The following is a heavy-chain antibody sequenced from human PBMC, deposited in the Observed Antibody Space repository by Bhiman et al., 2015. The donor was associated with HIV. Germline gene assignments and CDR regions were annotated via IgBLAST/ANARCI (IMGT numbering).Heavy chain of an antibody. D-gene: IGHD3-16*02. CDR3: AKGGSGRYRIFYFDY. Sequence: EVQLLESGGALVQPGGSLRLSCAASGFTFSSSAMNWVRQAPGKGLEWVSGISGTDVTTYYADSVKGRFTVSRDNSKNTLYLQMNSLRAEDTAVYYCAKGGSGRYRIFYFDYWGQGTLVTVSS. J-gene: IGHJ4*02. CDR2: ISGTDVTT. V-gene: IGHV3-23*01. CDR1: GFTFSSSA.